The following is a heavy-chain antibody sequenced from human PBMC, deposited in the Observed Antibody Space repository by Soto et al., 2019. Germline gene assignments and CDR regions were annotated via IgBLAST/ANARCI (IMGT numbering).Heavy chain of an antibody. J-gene: IGHJ4*02. V-gene: IGHV3-33*01. CDR2: IWYDGSNK. CDR3: ARNYYGSGSYFPNPFDY. CDR1: GFTFSSYG. Sequence: GGSLRLSCAASGFTFSSYGMHWVRQAPGKGLEWVAVIWYDGSNKYYADSVKGRFTISRDNSKNTLYLQMNSLRAEDTAVYYCARNYYGSGSYFPNPFDYWGQGTLVTVSS. D-gene: IGHD3-10*01.